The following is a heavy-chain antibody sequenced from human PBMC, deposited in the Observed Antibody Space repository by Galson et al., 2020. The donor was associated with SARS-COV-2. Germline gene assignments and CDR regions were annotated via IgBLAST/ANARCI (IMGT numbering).Heavy chain of an antibody. J-gene: IGHJ4*02. CDR2: IYSGGST. CDR1: GFTVSSNY. CDR3: ARDYRDIV. Sequence: QAGGSLRLSCEASGFTVSSNYMSWVRQAPGKGLEWVSVIYSGGSTYYADSVKGRFTISRDNSKNTLYLQMNSLRAEDTAVYYCARDYRDIVWGQGTLVTVSS. D-gene: IGHD2-15*01. V-gene: IGHV3-66*01.